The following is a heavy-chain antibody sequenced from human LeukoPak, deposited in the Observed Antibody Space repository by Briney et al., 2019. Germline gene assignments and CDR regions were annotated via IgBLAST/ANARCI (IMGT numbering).Heavy chain of an antibody. V-gene: IGHV3-23*01. CDR1: GFSFRTYA. CDR2: ISSNGGST. D-gene: IGHD2-2*02. J-gene: IGHJ6*02. CDR3: ARSGHCISTSCYSIWRRSLYGMDV. Sequence: GGSLRLSCAASGFSFRTYAMNWVRQAPGKGLEWVSTISSNGGSTYFTDSVKGRFTISRDNSKNTLYLQMNSLRAEDTAVYYCARSGHCISTSCYSIWRRSLYGMDVWGQGTTVTVSS.